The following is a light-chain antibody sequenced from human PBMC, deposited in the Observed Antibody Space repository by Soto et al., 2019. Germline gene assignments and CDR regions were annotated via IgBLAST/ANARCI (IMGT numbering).Light chain of an antibody. CDR2: GAS. CDR1: QSISSNF. V-gene: IGKV3-20*01. Sequence: EIVLTQSPGTLSLSSGERATLSCRASQSISSNFLAWYQQRPGQAPRLLIYGASSRAADIPDRFSGSGSGTDFTLTISRLEPEDFAVYYCQQYATSRTFGQGTTVEIK. CDR3: QQYATSRT. J-gene: IGKJ1*01.